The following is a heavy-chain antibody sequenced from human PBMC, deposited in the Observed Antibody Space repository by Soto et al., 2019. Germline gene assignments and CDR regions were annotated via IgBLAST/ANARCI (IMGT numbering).Heavy chain of an antibody. D-gene: IGHD3-22*01. CDR3: ARGGAWSRYYDSRGYFDY. V-gene: IGHV4-59*01. CDR2: IYYSGST. CDR1: GGSISSYY. Sequence: SETLSLTCTVSGGSISSYYWSWIRQPPGKGLEWIGYIYYSGSTNYNPSLKSRVTISVDTSKNQFSLKLSSVTAADTAVYYCARGGAWSRYYDSRGYFDYSGQITLVTVSS. J-gene: IGHJ4*02.